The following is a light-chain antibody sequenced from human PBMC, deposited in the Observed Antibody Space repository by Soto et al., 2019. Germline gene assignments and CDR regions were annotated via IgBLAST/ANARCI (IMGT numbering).Light chain of an antibody. J-gene: IGLJ1*01. CDR1: SSDVGGYNF. CDR2: DVS. CDR3: CSYAGGSNYV. V-gene: IGLV2-11*01. Sequence: QSALTQPRSVSGSPGQSVTISCTGTSSDVGGYNFVSWYQHHPDKAPKPMIYDVSKRPSGVPDRFSGSKSGNTASLTISGLQAEDEADYYCCSYAGGSNYVFGTGTKLTVL.